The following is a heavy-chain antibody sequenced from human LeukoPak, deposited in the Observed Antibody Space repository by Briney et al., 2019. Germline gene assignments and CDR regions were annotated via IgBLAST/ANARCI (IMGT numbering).Heavy chain of an antibody. V-gene: IGHV3-7*01. CDR1: GFTFSSFS. CDR3: AELGITMIGGV. D-gene: IGHD3-10*02. CDR2: IKQDGSEK. J-gene: IGHJ6*04. Sequence: GGSLRLSCAASGFTFSSFSMNWVRQAPGKGLEWVANIKQDGSEKYYVDSVKGRFTISRDNAKNSLYLQMNSLRAEDTAVYYCAELGITMIGGVWGKGTTVTISS.